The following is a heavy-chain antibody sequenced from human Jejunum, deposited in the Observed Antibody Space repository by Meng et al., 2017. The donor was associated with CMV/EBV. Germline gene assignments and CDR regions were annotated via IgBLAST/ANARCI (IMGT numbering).Heavy chain of an antibody. D-gene: IGHD6-13*01. CDR3: ARDTAAAGIDY. V-gene: IGHV3-48*03. J-gene: IGHJ4*02. Sequence: EASGFTFSNYEMHWVRQAPGKGLEWVSYITGGGTTISYADSVKGRFTISRDNAKNSLYLQMNSLRAEDTAVYYCARDTAAAGIDYWGQGTVVTVSS. CDR1: GFTFSNYE. CDR2: ITGGGTTI.